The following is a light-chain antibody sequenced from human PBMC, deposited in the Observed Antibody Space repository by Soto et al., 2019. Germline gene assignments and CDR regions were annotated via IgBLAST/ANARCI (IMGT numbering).Light chain of an antibody. Sequence: IEITQSPSSLSASVGDRVNITCRASQSISSYLNWYQQKPGKAPKVLIYAASSLPSGVPSRFSGIGSGTDFTLSISSLQPEDFSTYYCQQSYSAPLTFGGGTQVEIK. J-gene: IGKJ4*01. CDR1: QSISSY. CDR3: QQSYSAPLT. CDR2: AAS. V-gene: IGKV1-39*01.